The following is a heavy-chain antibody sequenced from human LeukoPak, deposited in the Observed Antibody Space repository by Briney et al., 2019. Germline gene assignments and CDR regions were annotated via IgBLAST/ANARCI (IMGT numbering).Heavy chain of an antibody. V-gene: IGHV1-3*03. CDR2: INAGNGNT. Sequence: ASVKVSCKASGYTFTSYAIHWVRQAPGQRLEWMGWINAGNGNTKYSQEFQGRVTIARDTSASTAYMELSSLRSGDMAVYYCARDLPQSYYYDSSGYFDIWGQGTMVTVSS. CDR1: GYTFTSYA. J-gene: IGHJ3*02. CDR3: ARDLPQSYYYDSSGYFDI. D-gene: IGHD3-22*01.